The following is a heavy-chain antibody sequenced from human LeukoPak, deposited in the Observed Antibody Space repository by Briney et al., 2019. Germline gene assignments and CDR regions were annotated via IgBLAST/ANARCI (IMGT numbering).Heavy chain of an antibody. J-gene: IGHJ3*02. V-gene: IGHV4-59*01. CDR3: ARSDYHNSGSHTVFDAFDI. CDR1: GGSISRYY. CDR2: IDDSGNT. Sequence: SETLSLTCIVSGGSISRYYWSWIRRPPGKGLEWIGYIDDSGNTNYNPSLKSQVTISVDKSKNQFSLKLSFVTAADTAMYYCARSDYHNSGSHTVFDAFDIWGQGTRVTVSS. D-gene: IGHD3-10*01.